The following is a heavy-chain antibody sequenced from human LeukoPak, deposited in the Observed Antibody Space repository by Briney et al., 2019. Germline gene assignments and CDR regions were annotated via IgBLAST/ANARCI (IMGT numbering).Heavy chain of an antibody. CDR2: XXXXXGNT. CDR1: GYMFTNYD. D-gene: IGHD4-11*01. CDR3: ARGPNYSNFGSAYYYYMDV. V-gene: IGHV1-8*03. J-gene: IGHJ6*03. Sequence: ASVKVSCKASGYMFTNYDINWVRQATGQGLXXXXXXXXXXGNTGYAQKFRGRVTITRDTSITTAYMELSSLRSEDTAVYYCARGPNYSNFGSAYYYYMDVWGKGTTVTVSS.